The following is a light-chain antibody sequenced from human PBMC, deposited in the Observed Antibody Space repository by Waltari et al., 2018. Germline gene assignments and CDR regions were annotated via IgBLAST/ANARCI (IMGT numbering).Light chain of an antibody. CDR3: QQYNSYHT. J-gene: IGKJ2*01. CDR1: PSISTW. V-gene: IGKV1-5*03. Sequence: DIQMTQSPSTLSASVGDRITITCRASPSISTWLAWYQQKPGEAPKPLIYKASNLESGVPSRFSGSGSGTEFTLTISSLQPDDCATYYCQQYNSYHTFGQGTKLEIK. CDR2: KAS.